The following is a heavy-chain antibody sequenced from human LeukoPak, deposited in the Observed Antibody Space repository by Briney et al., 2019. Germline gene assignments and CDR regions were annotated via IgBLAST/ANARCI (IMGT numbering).Heavy chain of an antibody. CDR1: GGSINSYY. CDR2: IYYTGGDT. CDR3: ARQPGGTAAFDI. V-gene: IGHV4-59*08. D-gene: IGHD1-14*01. Sequence: SETLSLTCTVSGGSINSYYWSWIRQPPGKGLEWIGYIYYTGGDTNYNPPLKSRLTISVDTSKNQLSLMLTSVTAADTAVYYCARQPGGTAAFDIWAQGTMVTVSS. J-gene: IGHJ3*02.